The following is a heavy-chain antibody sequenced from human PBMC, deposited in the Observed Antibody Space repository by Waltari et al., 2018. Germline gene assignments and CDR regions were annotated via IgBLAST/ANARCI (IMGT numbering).Heavy chain of an antibody. V-gene: IGHV7-4-1*02. CDR3: AREVVPAATIVVNWFDP. J-gene: IGHJ5*02. Sequence: QVQLVQSGSELKKPGASVKVSCQASGYTFTNVAIHWLRQAPGQGLELMGWINTNTGNPTYVQGFTGRFVFSLDTSVSTAYLQINSLKADDTAVYYCAREVVPAATIVVNWFDPWGQGTLVTVSS. CDR1: GYTFTNVA. CDR2: INTNTGNP. D-gene: IGHD2-2*01.